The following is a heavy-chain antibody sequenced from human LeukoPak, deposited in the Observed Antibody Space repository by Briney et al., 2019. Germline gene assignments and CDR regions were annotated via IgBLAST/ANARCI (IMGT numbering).Heavy chain of an antibody. V-gene: IGHV3-15*01. D-gene: IGHD4-17*01. Sequence: GGSLRLSCAASGFTFSNAWMSWVRQAPGKGLEWVGRIKSKTDGGTTDYAAPVKGRFTISRDDSKNTLYLQMNSLKTEDTAVYYCTTPPVRYGDHPGFFSYWGQGTLVTVSS. CDR1: GFTFSNAW. CDR2: IKSKTDGGTT. J-gene: IGHJ4*02. CDR3: TTPPVRYGDHPGFFSY.